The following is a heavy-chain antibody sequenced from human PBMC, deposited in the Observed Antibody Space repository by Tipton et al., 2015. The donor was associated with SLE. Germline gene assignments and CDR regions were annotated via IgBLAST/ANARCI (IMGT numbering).Heavy chain of an antibody. CDR2: INHGGST. V-gene: IGHV4-4*02. J-gene: IGHJ4*02. D-gene: IGHD6-19*01. Sequence: TLSLTCAVSGGSISSSNWWSWIRQPPGKGLEWIGEINHGGSTNYNPSLKSRVTISVDTSKNQFSLKLSSVTAADTAVYYCARRAVAGTDYWGQGTLVTVSS. CDR3: ARRAVAGTDY. CDR1: GGSISSSNW.